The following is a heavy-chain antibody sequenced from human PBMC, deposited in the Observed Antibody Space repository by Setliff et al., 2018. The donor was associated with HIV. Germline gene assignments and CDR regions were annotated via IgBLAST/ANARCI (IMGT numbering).Heavy chain of an antibody. CDR3: AKSRLGGGTTSGYRYGMDV. CDR2: IWYDGSNK. Sequence: GGSLRLSCAASGFSFRSYGMHWVRQAPGKGLEWAAIIWYDGSNKDYGDSVKGRFTISRDNSKNTLYLEMNSLRAEDTAVYYCAKSRLGGGTTSGYRYGMDVWGQGTTVTVS. D-gene: IGHD1-7*01. J-gene: IGHJ6*02. V-gene: IGHV3-33*06. CDR1: GFSFRSYG.